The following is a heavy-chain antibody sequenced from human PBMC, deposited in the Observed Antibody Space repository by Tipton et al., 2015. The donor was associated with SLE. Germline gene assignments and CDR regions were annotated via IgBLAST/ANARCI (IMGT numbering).Heavy chain of an antibody. CDR2: IYYSGAT. J-gene: IGHJ4*02. V-gene: IGHV4-59*12. CDR1: GYSISNGFY. CDR3: AKDYNYDYPDYN. Sequence: TLSLTCTVSGYSISNGFYWSWIRQPPGKGLEWIGYIYYSGATNYNPSLKSRVTMSVDRSKSQVSLKLNSVTAADTAVYYCAKDYNYDYPDYNWGQGTLVIVSS. D-gene: IGHD4-17*01.